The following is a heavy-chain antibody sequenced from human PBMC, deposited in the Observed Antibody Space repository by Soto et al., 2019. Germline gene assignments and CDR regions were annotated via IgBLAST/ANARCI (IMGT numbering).Heavy chain of an antibody. J-gene: IGHJ4*02. CDR1: GGTFSTYA. V-gene: IGHV1-69*05. Sequence: QVQLVQSGAEVKKPESSVKVSCKAPGGTFSTYAISWXRQXPGQGLEWMGGIIPMFGTANYAQRFQDRVTXXXXXXXXXXXXXXXXXXXXXXXXXXXXXXXXXXXXXXXXGYSGWGQGTLVTVSS. CDR3: XXXXXXXXXXXXXGYSG. CDR2: IIPMFGTA.